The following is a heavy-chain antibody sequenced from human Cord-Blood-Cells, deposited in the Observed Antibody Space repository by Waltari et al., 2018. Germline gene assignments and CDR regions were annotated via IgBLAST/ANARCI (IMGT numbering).Heavy chain of an antibody. CDR3: ARGAIAARLDAFDI. J-gene: IGHJ3*02. D-gene: IGHD6-6*01. CDR1: GGSFSGSY. CDR2: INHSGST. V-gene: IGHV4-34*01. Sequence: QVQLQQWGAGLLKPSETLSLTCAVYGGSFSGSYWSWIRQPPGKGLEWIGEINHSGSTNYNPSLKSRVTISVDTSKNQFSLKLSSVTAADTAVYYCARGAIAARLDAFDIWGQGTMVTVSS.